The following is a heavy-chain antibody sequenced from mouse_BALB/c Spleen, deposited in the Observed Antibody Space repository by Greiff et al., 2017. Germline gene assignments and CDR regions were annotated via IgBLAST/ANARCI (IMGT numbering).Heavy chain of an antibody. Sequence: ESGPGLVKPSQSLSLTCTVTGYSITSDYAWNWIRQFPGKKLEWMGYISYSGSTSYNPSLKSRISITRDTSKNQFFLQLNSVTTEDTATYYCARGAMITAFAYWGQGTLVTVSA. CDR3: ARGAMITAFAY. J-gene: IGHJ3*01. CDR2: ISYSGST. D-gene: IGHD2-4*01. V-gene: IGHV3-2*02. CDR1: GYSITSDYA.